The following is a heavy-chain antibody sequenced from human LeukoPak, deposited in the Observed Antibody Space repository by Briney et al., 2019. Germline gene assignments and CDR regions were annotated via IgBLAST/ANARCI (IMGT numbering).Heavy chain of an antibody. CDR2: ISSSGSTI. CDR3: ARDFHDSSGY. J-gene: IGHJ4*02. V-gene: IGHV3-48*03. Sequence: GGSLRLSCAASGFTFSSYEMNWVRQAPGKGLEWVSYISSSGSTIYYADSVKGRFTISRDNAKNSLYLQMNSLRAEDTAVYYCARDFHDSSGYRGQGTLVTVSS. D-gene: IGHD3-22*01. CDR1: GFTFSSYE.